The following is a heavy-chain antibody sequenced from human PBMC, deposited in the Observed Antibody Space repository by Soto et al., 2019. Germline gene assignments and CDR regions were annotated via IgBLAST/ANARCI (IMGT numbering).Heavy chain of an antibody. Sequence: PGGALRLSCAASGFIFSDFYMSWIRQAPGKGLEWVSYISLSLGYTKYADSVKGRFTISRDNTKNLLYLQMNSLRAEDTAVYYCARSVDLDHWGKGTLVTVSS. CDR3: ARSVDLDH. CDR1: GFIFSDFY. D-gene: IGHD2-15*01. V-gene: IGHV3-11*06. CDR2: ISLSLGYT. J-gene: IGHJ4*02.